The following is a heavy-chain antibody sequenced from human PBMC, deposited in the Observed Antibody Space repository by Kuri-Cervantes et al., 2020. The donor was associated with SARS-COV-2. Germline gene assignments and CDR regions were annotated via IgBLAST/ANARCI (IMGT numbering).Heavy chain of an antibody. V-gene: IGHV1-18*01. CDR3: ARVCRSTSCGRSIDY. J-gene: IGHJ4*02. D-gene: IGHD2-2*01. CDR2: ISAYNGNT. CDR1: GYTFTSYV. Sequence: ASVKVSCKASGYTFTSYVISWVRQAPGQGLEWMGWISAYNGNTNYAQKLQGRVTMTTDTSTRTAYMELSSLRSEDTAVYNCARVCRSTSCGRSIDYWGQGTLVTVSS.